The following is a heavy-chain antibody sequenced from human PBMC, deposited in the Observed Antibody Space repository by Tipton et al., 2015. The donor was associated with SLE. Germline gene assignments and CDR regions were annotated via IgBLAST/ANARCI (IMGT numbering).Heavy chain of an antibody. CDR2: INHSGST. CDR3: ARVIRDYGGSSRSDWFDP. J-gene: IGHJ5*02. D-gene: IGHD4-23*01. V-gene: IGHV4-34*01. CDR1: RGSFSGYY. Sequence: LRLSCAVYRGSFSGYYWSWIRQPPGKGLEWIGEINHSGSTNYNPSLKSRVTISVDTSKNQFSLKLSSVTAADTAVYYCARVIRDYGGSSRSDWFDPWGQGTLVTVSS.